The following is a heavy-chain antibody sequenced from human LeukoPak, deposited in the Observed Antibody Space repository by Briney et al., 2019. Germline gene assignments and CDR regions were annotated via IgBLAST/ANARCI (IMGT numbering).Heavy chain of an antibody. Sequence: ASVKVSCKASGYTFTGYYMHWVRQAPGQGLEWMGWINPNSGNTNYAQKLQGRVTMTTDTSTSTAYMELRSLRSDDTAVYYCARDDYFDYWGQGTLVTVSS. CDR2: INPNSGNT. CDR3: ARDDYFDY. J-gene: IGHJ4*02. V-gene: IGHV1-18*04. CDR1: GYTFTGYY.